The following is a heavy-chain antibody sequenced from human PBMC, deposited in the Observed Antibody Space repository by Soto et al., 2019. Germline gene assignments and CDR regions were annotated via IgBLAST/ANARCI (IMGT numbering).Heavy chain of an antibody. CDR1: GGSISSYY. CDR3: AIRSNWGSSFDY. V-gene: IGHV4-59*08. Sequence: SETLSLNCTVSGGSISSYYWSWIRQPPGKGLEWIGYIYYSGSTNYNPSLKSRVTISVDTSKNQFSLKLSSVTAADTAVYYCAIRSNWGSSFDYWGQGTLVTVSS. D-gene: IGHD7-27*01. CDR2: IYYSGST. J-gene: IGHJ4*02.